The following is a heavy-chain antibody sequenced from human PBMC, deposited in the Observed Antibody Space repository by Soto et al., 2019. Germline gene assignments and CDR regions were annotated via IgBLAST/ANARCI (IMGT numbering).Heavy chain of an antibody. V-gene: IGHV3-23*01. J-gene: IGHJ4*02. CDR2: ISGSGGST. D-gene: IGHD5-12*01. Sequence: GGSLRLSCAASGFTFSSYAMSWVRQAPGKGLEWVSAISGSGGSTYYADSVKGRFTISRDNSKNTLYLQMNSLRAEDTAVYYCAKDNGGYSGYDRSFDYWGQGTLVTVSS. CDR1: GFTFSSYA. CDR3: AKDNGGYSGYDRSFDY.